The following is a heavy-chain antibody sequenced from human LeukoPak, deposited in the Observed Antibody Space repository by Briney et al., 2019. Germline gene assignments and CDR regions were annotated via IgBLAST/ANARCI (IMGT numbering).Heavy chain of an antibody. CDR3: ARSMVRGATTYYYYGMDV. CDR2: IYYSGST. D-gene: IGHD3-10*01. Sequence: SETLSPTCTVSGGSISSYYWSWIRQPPGKGLEWIGYIYYSGSTNYNPSLKSRVTISVDTSKNQFSLKLSSVTAADTAVYYCARSMVRGATTYYYYGMDVWGQGTTVTVSS. J-gene: IGHJ6*02. V-gene: IGHV4-59*01. CDR1: GGSISSYY.